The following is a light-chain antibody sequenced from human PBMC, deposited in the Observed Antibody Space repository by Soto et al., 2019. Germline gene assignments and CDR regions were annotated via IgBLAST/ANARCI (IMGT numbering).Light chain of an antibody. V-gene: IGKV3-20*01. CDR1: QSVSSSY. J-gene: IGKJ3*01. CDR2: GAS. Sequence: EIVLIQSPGTLSLSPWERATLSCRASQSVSSSYLAWYQQKPGQAPRLLIYGASSRATGIPDRFSGSGSGTDFTLTISRLEPEDFAVYYCQQYGSSPPDSITVGPGTKVDI. CDR3: QQYGSSPPDSIT.